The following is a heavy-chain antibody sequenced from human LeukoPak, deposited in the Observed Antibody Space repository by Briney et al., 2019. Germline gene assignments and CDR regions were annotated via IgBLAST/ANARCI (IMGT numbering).Heavy chain of an antibody. D-gene: IGHD1-1*01. CDR2: IYYSGST. CDR3: ARGAWNWNYFDY. J-gene: IGHJ4*02. Sequence: SETLSLTCTVSGGSVSSGSYYWSWIRQPPGKGLEWIGYIYYSGSTNYNPSLKSRVTISVDTSKNQFSLKLSSVTAADTAVYYCARGAWNWNYFDYWGQGTLVTVSP. CDR1: GGSVSSGSYY. V-gene: IGHV4-61*01.